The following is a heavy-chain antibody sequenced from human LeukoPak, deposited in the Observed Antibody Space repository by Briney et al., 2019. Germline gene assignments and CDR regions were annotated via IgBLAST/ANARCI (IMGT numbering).Heavy chain of an antibody. J-gene: IGHJ4*02. V-gene: IGHV3-23*01. Sequence: GGSLRLSCAASGFTFSSYVMSWVRQAPGKGLEWVSSMSRSGDSTYYADSAKGRFTISRDNSKNTLYLQMISLRVEDTAVYYCARGNIVGATAFEYWGQGTLVSVSS. CDR1: GFTFSSYV. CDR2: MSRSGDST. D-gene: IGHD1-26*01. CDR3: ARGNIVGATAFEY.